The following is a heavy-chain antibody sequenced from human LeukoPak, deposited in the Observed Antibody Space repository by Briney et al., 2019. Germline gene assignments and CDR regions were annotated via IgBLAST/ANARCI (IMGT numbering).Heavy chain of an antibody. V-gene: IGHV3-7*01. CDR1: GFTFSSYW. CDR3: AREVRGSYGPQAFDI. J-gene: IGHJ3*02. Sequence: LPGGSLRLPCAASGFTFSSYWMSWVRQAPGKGLEWVANIKQDGSEKYYVDSVKGRFTISRDNAKNSLYLQMNSLRAEDTAVYYCAREVRGSYGPQAFDIWGQGTMVTVSS. CDR2: IKQDGSEK. D-gene: IGHD5-18*01.